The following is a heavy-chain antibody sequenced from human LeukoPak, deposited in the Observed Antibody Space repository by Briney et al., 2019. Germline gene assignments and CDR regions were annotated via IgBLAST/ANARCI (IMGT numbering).Heavy chain of an antibody. V-gene: IGHV4-34*01. CDR2: INHSGRT. J-gene: IGHJ4*02. D-gene: IGHD4-11*01. Sequence: SETLSLTCAVYGGSFSGYYWSWIRQPPGKGLEWIGEINHSGRTNYNPSLKSRVTISVDTSKNQFSLKLSSVTAAATAVYYCARGVAYSHFDYWGQGTLVTVSS. CDR3: ARGVAYSHFDY. CDR1: GGSFSGYY.